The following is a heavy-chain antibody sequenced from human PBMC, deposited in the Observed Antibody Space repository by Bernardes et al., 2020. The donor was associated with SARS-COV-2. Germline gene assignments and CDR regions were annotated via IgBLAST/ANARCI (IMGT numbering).Heavy chain of an antibody. CDR3: ARASAMITFGGVIGWFDP. V-gene: IGHV4-59*01. CDR1: GGSISRYY. Sequence: SETLSLTCTVSGGSISRYYWSWIRQPPGKGLEWIGYIYYSGSTNYNPSLKSRVTISVHTSKNQFSLKLSSVTAADTAVYYCARASAMITFGGVIGWFDPWGQGTLVTVSS. J-gene: IGHJ5*02. CDR2: IYYSGST. D-gene: IGHD3-16*02.